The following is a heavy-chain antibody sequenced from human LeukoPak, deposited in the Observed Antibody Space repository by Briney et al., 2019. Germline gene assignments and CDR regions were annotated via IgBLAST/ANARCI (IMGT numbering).Heavy chain of an antibody. V-gene: IGHV3-21*01. CDR3: ARDNSVVRGVIIPPYYYGMDG. Sequence: GGSLRLSCAASGFTFSSYSMNWVRQAPGKGLAWVSCIISSRSYIYYADSVKGRFTISRDNAKNSLYLQMNSLRAEDAAVYYCARDNSVVRGVIIPPYYYGMDGWGKGTKVSVCS. CDR2: IISSRSYI. D-gene: IGHD3-10*01. CDR1: GFTFSSYS. J-gene: IGHJ6*04.